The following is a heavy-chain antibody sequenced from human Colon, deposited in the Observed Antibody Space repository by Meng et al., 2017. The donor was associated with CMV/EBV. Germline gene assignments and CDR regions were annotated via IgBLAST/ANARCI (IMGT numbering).Heavy chain of an antibody. CDR2: IYYTEST. Sequence: SISSGDYDWSWSRQPPGKGLEWIGYIYYTESTYSNPALQGRVAISVDASRNQFSLKMSSVTAADTAVYYCARDPGHSSIYYGYYDYWGQGLLVTVSS. CDR3: ARDPGHSSIYYGYYDY. V-gene: IGHV4-30-4*08. D-gene: IGHD2-21*01. J-gene: IGHJ4*02. CDR1: SISSGDYD.